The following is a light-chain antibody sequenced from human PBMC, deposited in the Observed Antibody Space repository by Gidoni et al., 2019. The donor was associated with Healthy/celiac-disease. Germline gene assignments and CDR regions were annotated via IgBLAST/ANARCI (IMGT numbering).Light chain of an antibody. V-gene: IGLV1-47*01. CDR1: SSNIGSNY. CDR3: AAWDDSLSVWV. J-gene: IGLJ3*02. Sequence: TISCSGSSSNIGSNYVYWYQQLPGTAPKLLIYRNNQRPAGVPDRFSGPKSGTSASLAISGLRSEDEADYYCAAWDDSLSVWVFGGGTKLTVL. CDR2: RNN.